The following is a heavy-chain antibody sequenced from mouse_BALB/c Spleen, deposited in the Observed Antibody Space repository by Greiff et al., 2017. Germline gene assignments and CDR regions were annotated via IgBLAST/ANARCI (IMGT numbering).Heavy chain of an antibody. CDR2: ISSGGST. D-gene: IGHD1-1*01. J-gene: IGHJ4*01. CDR1: GFTFSSYA. Sequence: EVQLVESGGGLVKPGGSLKLSCAASGFTFSSYAMSWVRQTPEKRLEWVASISSGGSTYYPDSVKGRFTISRDNARNILYLQMSSLRSEDTAMYYWAREIYYCGSSYDAMDYWGQGTSVTVSS. CDR3: AREIYYCGSSYDAMDY. V-gene: IGHV5-6-5*01.